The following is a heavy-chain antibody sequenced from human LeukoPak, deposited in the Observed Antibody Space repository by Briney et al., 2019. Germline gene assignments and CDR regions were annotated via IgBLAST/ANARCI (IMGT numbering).Heavy chain of an antibody. V-gene: IGHV3-48*03. CDR3: AGDGVKPRAFDI. D-gene: IGHD3-16*01. CDR1: GFTFSSYE. CDR2: ISSSGSTI. J-gene: IGHJ3*02. Sequence: AGGSLRLSCAASGFTFSSYEMNWVRQAPGKGLEWVSYISSSGSTIYYADSVKGRFTISRDNAKNSLCLQMNSLRAEDTAVYYCAGDGVKPRAFDIWGQGTMVTVSS.